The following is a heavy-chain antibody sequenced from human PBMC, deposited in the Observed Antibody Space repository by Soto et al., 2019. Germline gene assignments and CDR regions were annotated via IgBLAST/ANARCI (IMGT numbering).Heavy chain of an antibody. CDR2: MNPNSGNT. J-gene: IGHJ2*01. CDR1: GYTFTSYD. D-gene: IGHD2-15*01. Sequence: QVQLVQSGAEVKKPGASVKVSCKASGYTFTSYDINWVRQATGQGLEWMGWMNPNSGNTGYAQKFQGRVTMTRNTSISTAYMELSRLRSEDTAVYYCARGMSSRYCSGGSCYLWYFDLWGRGTLVTVSS. CDR3: ARGMSSRYCSGGSCYLWYFDL. V-gene: IGHV1-8*01.